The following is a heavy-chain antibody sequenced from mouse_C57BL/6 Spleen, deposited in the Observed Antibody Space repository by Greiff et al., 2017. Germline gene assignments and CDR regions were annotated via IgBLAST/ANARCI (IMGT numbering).Heavy chain of an antibody. CDR2: ISSGGSYT. J-gene: IGHJ4*01. V-gene: IGHV5-6*02. Sequence: DVMLVESGGDLVKPGGSLKLSCAASGFTFSSYGMSWVRQTPDKRLEWVATISSGGSYTYYPDSVKGRFTISRDNAKNTLYLQMSSLKSEDTAMYYCAKRSSYDYAMDYWGQGTSVTVSS. D-gene: IGHD1-1*01. CDR3: AKRSSYDYAMDY. CDR1: GFTFSSYG.